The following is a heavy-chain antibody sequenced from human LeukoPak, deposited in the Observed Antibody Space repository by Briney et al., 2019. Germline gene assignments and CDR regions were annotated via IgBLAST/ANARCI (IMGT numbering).Heavy chain of an antibody. CDR2: IYYSGST. J-gene: IGHJ3*02. V-gene: IGHV4-39*07. D-gene: IGHD3-16*02. CDR3: ARVKITFGGVIGDAFDI. CDR1: GGSISSSSYY. Sequence: SETLSLTCTVSGGSISSSSYYWGWIRQPPGKGLEWIGSIYYSGSTYYNPSLKSRVTISVDTSKNQFSLKLSSVTAADTAVYYCARVKITFGGVIGDAFDIWGQGTMVTVSS.